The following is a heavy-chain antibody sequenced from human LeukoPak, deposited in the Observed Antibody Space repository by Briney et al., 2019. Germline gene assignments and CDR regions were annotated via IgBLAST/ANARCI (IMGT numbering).Heavy chain of an antibody. V-gene: IGHV3-23*01. CDR1: GFTFSSYA. J-gene: IGHJ4*02. CDR2: ISGSGGST. D-gene: IGHD4-17*01. CDR3: AKRLTPVFERSPTVTNLYFDY. Sequence: PGGSLRLSCAASGFTFSSYAMSWVRQAPGKGLEWVSAISGSGGSTYYADSVKGRFTISRDNSKNTLYLQMNSLRAEDTAVYYCAKRLTPVFERSPTVTNLYFDYWGQGTLVTVSS.